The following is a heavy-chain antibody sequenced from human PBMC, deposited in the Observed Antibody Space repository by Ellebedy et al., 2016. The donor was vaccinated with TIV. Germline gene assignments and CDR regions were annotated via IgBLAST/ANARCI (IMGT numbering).Heavy chain of an antibody. D-gene: IGHD1-26*01. V-gene: IGHV1-18*04. Sequence: AASVKVSCKSSGYTFTIYGITWVRQAPRQGLEWMGWIRGYNGNTNYAQKLQGRVTMTTDTYTSTAYMELRSLRSDDTAVYYCARDSGSYGLGVDYWGQGTLVTVSS. J-gene: IGHJ4*02. CDR3: ARDSGSYGLGVDY. CDR1: GYTFTIYG. CDR2: IRGYNGNT.